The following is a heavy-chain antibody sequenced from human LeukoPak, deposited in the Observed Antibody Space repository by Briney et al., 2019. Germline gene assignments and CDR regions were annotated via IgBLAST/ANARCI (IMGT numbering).Heavy chain of an antibody. V-gene: IGHV1-2*02. D-gene: IGHD3-22*01. CDR1: GYTFTGYY. CDR2: INPNSGGT. CDR3: ARGRIGYYLDY. Sequence: GASVKVSCKASGYTFTGYYMHWLRQAPGQGLEWMGWINPNSGGTNYAEKFQGRVTMTSDTSISTAYMELTRLRSDDTAVYYCARGRIGYYLDYWGQGTLVPVSS. J-gene: IGHJ4*02.